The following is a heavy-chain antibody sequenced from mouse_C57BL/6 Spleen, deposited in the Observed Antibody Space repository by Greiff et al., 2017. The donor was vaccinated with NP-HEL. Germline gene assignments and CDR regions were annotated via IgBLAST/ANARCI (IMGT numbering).Heavy chain of an antibody. CDR2: IDPETGGT. CDR1: GYTFTDYE. V-gene: IGHV1-15*01. CDR3: TLGRDYAMDD. D-gene: IGHD4-1*01. J-gene: IGHJ4*01. Sequence: QVQLQQSGAELVRPGASVTLSCKASGYTFTDYEMHWVKQTPVHGLEWIGAIDPETGGTAYNQKFKGKAILTADKSSSTAYMELRSLTSEESAVYYCTLGRDYAMDDWGQGTSVTVSS.